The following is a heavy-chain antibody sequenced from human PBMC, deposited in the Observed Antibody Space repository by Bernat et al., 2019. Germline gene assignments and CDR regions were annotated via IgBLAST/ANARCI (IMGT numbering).Heavy chain of an antibody. D-gene: IGHD4-11*01. Sequence: QVQLQESGPGLVKPSETLSLSCVVSGFSITSGYSWGWVRQPPRKGLEWIASFYLSESTYYNAALKSRVTISVDKSKNLFSLKMDSVTAADTAIYYCARMKPLGRTVDYFQYWGQGTLVTVSS. CDR2: FYLSEST. CDR3: ARMKPLGRTVDYFQY. V-gene: IGHV4-38-2*01. CDR1: GFSITSGYS. J-gene: IGHJ4*02.